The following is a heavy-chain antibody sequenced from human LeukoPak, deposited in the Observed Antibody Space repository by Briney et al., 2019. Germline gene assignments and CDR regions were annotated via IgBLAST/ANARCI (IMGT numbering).Heavy chain of an antibody. CDR1: GFTFDDYA. D-gene: IGHD6-13*01. J-gene: IGHJ6*02. V-gene: IGHV3-9*01. CDR3: AKDSSSSHYYYYGMDV. Sequence: GGSLRLSCAASGFTFDDYAMHWVRQAPGTGLEWVSGISWNSESIGYADSVKGRFTISRDNAKNSLYLQMNSLRAEDTALYYCAKDSSSSHYYYYGMDVWGQGTTVTVSS. CDR2: ISWNSESI.